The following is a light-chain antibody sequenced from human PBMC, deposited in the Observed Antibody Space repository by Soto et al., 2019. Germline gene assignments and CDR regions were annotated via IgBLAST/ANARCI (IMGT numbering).Light chain of an antibody. CDR1: QRITTY. CDR3: QQTYNTPYT. Sequence: IHMTQSPSSLSASVGDRVTITCRASQRITTYLNWYQQKPGEAPKLLISTSGTLQRGVPSRFTGSGSGTDFTLTIIGLQPADFATYFCQQTYNTPYTFGQGTKLEIK. CDR2: TSG. J-gene: IGKJ2*01. V-gene: IGKV1-39*01.